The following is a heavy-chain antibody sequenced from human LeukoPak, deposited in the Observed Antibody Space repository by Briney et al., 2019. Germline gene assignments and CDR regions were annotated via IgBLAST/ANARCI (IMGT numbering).Heavy chain of an antibody. CDR1: GYTFTSYG. J-gene: IGHJ6*03. CDR3: ARGMVRGVIKHYYYYYMDV. Sequence: ASVKVSCKASGYTFTSYGISWVRQAPGQGLEWMGWINPNSGGTNYAQKFQGRVTMTRDTSISTAYMELSRLRSDDTAVYYCARGMVRGVIKHYYYYYMDVWGKGTTVTVSS. CDR2: INPNSGGT. V-gene: IGHV1-2*02. D-gene: IGHD3-10*01.